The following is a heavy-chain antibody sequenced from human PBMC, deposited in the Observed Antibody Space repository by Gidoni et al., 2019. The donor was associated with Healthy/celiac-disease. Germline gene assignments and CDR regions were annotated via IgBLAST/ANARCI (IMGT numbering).Heavy chain of an antibody. Sequence: EVQLLESGGGLVQPGGSLRLSCAASVCTFSTHALPRLPPAPGVGQVAGKGVEWVSAISGSGGSTYYADSVKGRFTISRDNSKNTLYLQMNSLRAEDTAVYYCAKVVVWATSYYGSGAGSNDYWGQGTLVTVSS. D-gene: IGHD3-10*01. CDR1: VCTFSTHA. CDR2: ISGSGGST. CDR3: AKVVVWATSYYGSGAGSNDY. V-gene: IGHV3-23*01. J-gene: IGHJ4*02.